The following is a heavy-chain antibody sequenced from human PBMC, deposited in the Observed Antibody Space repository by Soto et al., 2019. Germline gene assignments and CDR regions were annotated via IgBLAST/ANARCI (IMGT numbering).Heavy chain of an antibody. D-gene: IGHD3-3*01. Sequence: GASVKVSCKASGYTFTSYYINWVRHATGQGLEWMGWMNPNSGNTGYAQKFQGRVTMTRNTSISTAYMELSSLRSEDTAVYYCARGASHYDFWSGFYYYYYMDVWGKGTTVTVSS. CDR1: GYTFTSYY. V-gene: IGHV1-8*01. J-gene: IGHJ6*03. CDR3: ARGASHYDFWSGFYYYYYMDV. CDR2: MNPNSGNT.